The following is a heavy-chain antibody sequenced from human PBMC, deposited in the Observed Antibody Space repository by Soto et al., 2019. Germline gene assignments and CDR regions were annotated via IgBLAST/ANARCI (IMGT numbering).Heavy chain of an antibody. CDR1: GGSISSGGYY. CDR2: IYYSGSN. Sequence: QVQLQESGPGLVKPSQTLSLTCTVSGGSISSGGYYWSWIRQHPGKGLEWIGYIYYSGSNYDNPSLKSRVTISVDTSKNQCSLKLSSVTAADTAVYYGAYLDDCGGDCSHYFQHWGQGTLVPVSS. J-gene: IGHJ1*01. V-gene: IGHV4-31*03. CDR3: AYLDDCGGDCSHYFQH. D-gene: IGHD2-21*02.